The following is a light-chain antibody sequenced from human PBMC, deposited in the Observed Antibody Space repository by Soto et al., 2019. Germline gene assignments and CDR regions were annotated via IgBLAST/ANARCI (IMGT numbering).Light chain of an antibody. CDR1: QSISTW. J-gene: IGKJ4*01. CDR3: QQCNTYPLT. CDR2: KAS. Sequence: DIQMNQSPSTLSASVGDRVTITCRASQSISTWLAWYQQKPGKAPNLLIYKASNLESGVPSRFSGSGSGTEFTLTISSLQPDDFATYYCQQCNTYPLTFGGGTKVEIK. V-gene: IGKV1-5*03.